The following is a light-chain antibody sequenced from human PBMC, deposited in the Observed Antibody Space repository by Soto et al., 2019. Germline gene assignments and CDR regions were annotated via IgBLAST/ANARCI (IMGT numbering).Light chain of an antibody. CDR2: GAS. Sequence: EIVMTQSPATLSVSPGVRATLSCRASQSVSSDLAWYQQKPGQAPRLLIYGASTRATGIPAGFSGSGSGTEFTLTISSLQSEDFAVYYCQQYNNLPYTCGQGTKLEIK. CDR1: QSVSSD. V-gene: IGKV3-15*01. J-gene: IGKJ2*01. CDR3: QQYNNLPYT.